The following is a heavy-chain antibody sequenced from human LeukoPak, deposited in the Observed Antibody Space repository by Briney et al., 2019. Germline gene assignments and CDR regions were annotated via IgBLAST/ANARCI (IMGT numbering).Heavy chain of an antibody. V-gene: IGHV4-30-2*01. CDR1: GGFLSSGGYS. D-gene: IGHD6-13*01. CDR2: IYHSGST. J-gene: IGHJ3*02. CDR3: ARDGHSASSWQLGDAFDI. Sequence: PSETLSLTCAVSGGFLSSGGYSWSWIRQPPGKGLEWIGYIYHSGSTYYNPSLKSRVTISVDRSKNQFSLKLSSVTAADTAVYYCARDGHSASSWQLGDAFDIWGQGTMVTVSS.